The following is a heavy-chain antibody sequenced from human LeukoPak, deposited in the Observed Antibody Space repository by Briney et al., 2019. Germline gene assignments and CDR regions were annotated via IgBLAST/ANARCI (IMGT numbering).Heavy chain of an antibody. CDR3: ARDPIVGATLGLFDP. J-gene: IGHJ5*02. CDR1: GGSFSGYY. D-gene: IGHD1-26*01. Sequence: PSETLSLTCAVYGGSFSGYYWSWIRQPPGKGLEWIGEINHSGSTNYNPSLKSRVTISVDTSKNQFSLKLSSVTAADTAVYYCARDPIVGATLGLFDPWGQGTLVTVSS. CDR2: INHSGST. V-gene: IGHV4-34*01.